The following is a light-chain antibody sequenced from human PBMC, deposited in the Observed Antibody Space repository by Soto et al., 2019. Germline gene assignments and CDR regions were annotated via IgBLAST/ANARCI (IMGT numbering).Light chain of an antibody. CDR1: QGISSY. CDR2: AAS. CDR3: QQLNSYPIT. V-gene: IGKV1-9*01. J-gene: IGKJ5*01. Sequence: IQLTQSPSSLSASVGDRVTITCRASQGISSYLAWYQQKPGKAPKLLIYAASTLQSGVPSRFSGSGYGTDFTLTISSLQPEAFATYYCQQLNSYPITFGQGTRPEIK.